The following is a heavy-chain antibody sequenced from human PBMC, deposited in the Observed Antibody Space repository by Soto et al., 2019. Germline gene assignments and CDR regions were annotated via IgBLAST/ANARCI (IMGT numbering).Heavy chain of an antibody. J-gene: IGHJ6*02. V-gene: IGHV4-38-2*01. CDR2: IYHGGST. D-gene: IGHD4-17*01. CDR1: GYSISSGYY. Sequence: SETLSLTCAVSGYSISSGYYWGWLRQPPGKGLEWIGSIYHGGSTYYNPSLNSRVTLSIDMTNNHVSLILNSVTAADTAVYYCAFHDYVGTWTSDHRGVTDVWGQGTTVTVSS. CDR3: AFHDYVGTWTSDHRGVTDV.